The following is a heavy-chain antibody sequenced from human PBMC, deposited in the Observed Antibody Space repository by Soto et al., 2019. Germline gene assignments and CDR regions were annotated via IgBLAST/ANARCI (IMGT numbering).Heavy chain of an antibody. V-gene: IGHV4-59*01. CDR2: IYYSGST. J-gene: IGHJ5*02. D-gene: IGHD3-10*01. Sequence: SETLSLTCTVSGGSISSYYWSWFRQPPGKGLEWIGYIYYSGSTNYNPSLKSRVTISVDTSKNQFSLKLSSVTAADTAVEYCARFRITQNWFDPWGQGTLVTVS. CDR3: ARFRITQNWFDP. CDR1: GGSISSYY.